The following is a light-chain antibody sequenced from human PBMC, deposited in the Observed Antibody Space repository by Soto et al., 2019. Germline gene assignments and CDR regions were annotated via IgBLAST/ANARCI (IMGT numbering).Light chain of an antibody. J-gene: IGKJ3*01. CDR3: QETYSTPLFT. CDR2: AAS. CDR1: QSIGSY. Sequence: DIGLTQSPSSLSASVGDRVTITCRASQSIGSYLNWFQQKPGKAPKVLIYAASSLQSGVPSRFSGSGSGTDFTLSISSLQPEDFATYYCQETYSTPLFTFGPGTKVDIK. V-gene: IGKV1-39*01.